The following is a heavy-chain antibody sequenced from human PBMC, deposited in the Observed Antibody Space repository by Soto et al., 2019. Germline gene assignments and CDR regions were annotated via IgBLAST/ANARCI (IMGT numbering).Heavy chain of an antibody. CDR1: GFTFSSYS. CDR2: ISSSSSYI. Sequence: PGGSLRPSCAASGFTFSSYSMNWVRQAPGKGLEWVSSISSSSSYIYYADSVKGRFTISRDNAKNSLYLQMNSLRAEDTAVYYCARDTYYYDSSGYYYGMDVWGQGTTVTVSS. D-gene: IGHD3-22*01. CDR3: ARDTYYYDSSGYYYGMDV. J-gene: IGHJ6*02. V-gene: IGHV3-21*01.